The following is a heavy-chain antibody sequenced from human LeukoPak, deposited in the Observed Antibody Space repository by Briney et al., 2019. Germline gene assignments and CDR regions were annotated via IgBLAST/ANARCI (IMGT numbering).Heavy chain of an antibody. Sequence: GGSLRLSCAASGFTFDDCGMSWVRQAPGKGLEWVSSISSSSSYIYYADSVKGRFTISRDNAKNSLYLQMNSLRAEDTAVYYCARAVGYYYDSSGPGWGQGTLVTVSS. CDR2: ISSSSSYI. J-gene: IGHJ4*02. CDR3: ARAVGYYYDSSGPG. CDR1: GFTFDDCG. D-gene: IGHD3-22*01. V-gene: IGHV3-21*01.